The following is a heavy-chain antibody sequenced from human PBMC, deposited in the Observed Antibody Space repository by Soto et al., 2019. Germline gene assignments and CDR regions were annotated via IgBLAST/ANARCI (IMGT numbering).Heavy chain of an antibody. V-gene: IGHV1-46*03. Sequence: ASVKVSCKASGYTFTSYYMHWVRQAPGQGLEWMGIINPSGGSTSYAQKFQGRVTMTRDTSTSTVYMELSSLRSEDTAVYYCARASAYGDYRSEGYYYYYMDVWGKGTTVTVSS. J-gene: IGHJ6*03. D-gene: IGHD4-17*01. CDR1: GYTFTSYY. CDR2: INPSGGST. CDR3: ARASAYGDYRSEGYYYYYMDV.